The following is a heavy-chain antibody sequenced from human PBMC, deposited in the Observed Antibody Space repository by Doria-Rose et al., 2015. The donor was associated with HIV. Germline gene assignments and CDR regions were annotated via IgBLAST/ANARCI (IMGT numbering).Heavy chain of an antibody. CDR1: GVSLSSPGMG. CDR2: IFSDDER. J-gene: IGHJ4*02. CDR3: ARIKSSRWYHKYYFDF. D-gene: IGHD6-13*01. V-gene: IGHV2-26*01. Sequence: QVTLKESGPVLVKPTETLTLTCTVSGVSLSSPGMGVSWTRQPPGKALEWLANIFSDDERSYKTSLKSRLTISRGTSKSQVVLTMTDMDPVDTATCYCARIKSSRWYHKYYFDFWGQGTLVIVSA.